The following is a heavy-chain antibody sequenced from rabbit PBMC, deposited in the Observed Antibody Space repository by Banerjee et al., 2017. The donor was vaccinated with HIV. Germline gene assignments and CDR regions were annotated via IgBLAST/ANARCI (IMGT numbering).Heavy chain of an antibody. CDR1: GFSFSSNW. D-gene: IGHD8-1*01. CDR2: IAGSSSGFT. J-gene: IGHJ6*01. CDR3: ARDTGSSFSSYGMDL. Sequence: TCTVSGFSFSSNWICWVRQAPGKGLEWIACIAGSSSGFTYSATWAKGRFTISKTSSTTVTLQMTSLTAADTATYFCARDTGSSFSSYGMDLWGPGTLVTVS. V-gene: IGHV1S45*01.